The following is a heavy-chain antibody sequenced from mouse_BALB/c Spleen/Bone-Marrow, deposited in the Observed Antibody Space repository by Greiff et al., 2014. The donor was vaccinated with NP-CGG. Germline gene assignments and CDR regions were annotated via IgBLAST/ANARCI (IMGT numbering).Heavy chain of an antibody. CDR2: ISTYSGNT. CDR3: ARNFYGSSYFDY. V-gene: IGHV1-67*01. CDR1: GYTFTAYA. J-gene: IGHJ2*01. D-gene: IGHD1-1*01. Sequence: SGPEVVRPGVSVKLSCKGSGYTFTAYAMHWVKQRHAESLEWIGLISTYSGNTHYNQDFKGKATMTVDKSSSTAYMELARLTSEDSAIYYCARNFYGSSYFDYWGQGTTLTVSS.